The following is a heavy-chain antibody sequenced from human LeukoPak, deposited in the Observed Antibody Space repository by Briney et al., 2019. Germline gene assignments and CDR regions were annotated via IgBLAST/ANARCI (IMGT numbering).Heavy chain of an antibody. J-gene: IGHJ2*01. CDR3: ARSTTVLNVHWYFDL. D-gene: IGHD4-23*01. CDR1: GGSISSSSYY. V-gene: IGHV4-39*07. Sequence: ASETLSLTCTVSGGSISSSSYYWGWIRQPPGKGLEWIGSIYYSGSTYYNPSLKSRVTISVDTSKNQFSLKLSSVTAADTAVYYCARSTTVLNVHWYFDLWGRGTLVTVSS. CDR2: IYYSGST.